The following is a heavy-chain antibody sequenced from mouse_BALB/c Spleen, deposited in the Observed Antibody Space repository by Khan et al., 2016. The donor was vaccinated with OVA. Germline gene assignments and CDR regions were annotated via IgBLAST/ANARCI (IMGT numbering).Heavy chain of an antibody. CDR1: GFSLTSYG. CDR3: AKDRGYYAVDY. CDR2: IWGDGNT. Sequence: QVQLQQSGPGLVAPSQSLSITCTVSGFSLTSYGVSWVRQPPGKSLEWLGVIWGDGNTNFHSALRSRLSISKDNSKSQVFLMLNSLQTDDTATYYCAKDRGYYAVDYWGQGTSVTVSS. V-gene: IGHV2-3*01. J-gene: IGHJ4*01.